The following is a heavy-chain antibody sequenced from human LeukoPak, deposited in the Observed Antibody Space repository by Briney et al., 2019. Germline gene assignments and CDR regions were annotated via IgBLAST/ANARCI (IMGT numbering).Heavy chain of an antibody. CDR2: IYTSGST. J-gene: IGHJ4*02. Sequence: PSETLSLTCTVSGGSISSYYWSWIRQPAGKGLEWIGRIYTSGSTNYNPSLKSRVTMSVDTSKNQFSLKLSSVTAADTAVYYCARDRYYYGSGSYPLGYWGQGTLVTVSS. V-gene: IGHV4-4*07. D-gene: IGHD3-10*01. CDR3: ARDRYYYGSGSYPLGY. CDR1: GGSISSYY.